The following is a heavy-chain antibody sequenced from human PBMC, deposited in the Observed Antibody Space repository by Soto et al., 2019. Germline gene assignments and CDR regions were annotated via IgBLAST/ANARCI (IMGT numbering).Heavy chain of an antibody. CDR2: IYYSGST. CDR1: GDSISSYY. V-gene: IGHV4-59*01. D-gene: IGHD3-3*01. J-gene: IGHJ4*02. Sequence: SETLSLTCTVSGDSISSYYWTWIRQPPGKGLEWIGYIYYSGSTNYNPSLKSRVTISVDTSKNQFSLKLSSVTAADTAVYYCARSVECLLFDSWGQGTLVTVSS. CDR3: ARSVECLLFDS.